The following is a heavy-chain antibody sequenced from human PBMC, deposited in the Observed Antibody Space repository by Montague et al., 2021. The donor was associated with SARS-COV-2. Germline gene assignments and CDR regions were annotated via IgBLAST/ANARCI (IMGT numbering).Heavy chain of an antibody. CDR2: IYYSGST. Sequence: SETLSLTCTVSGGSISSSSYYWGWIRQPPGKGLEWIGSIYYSGSTYYNPSLKSRVTISVDTSKNQFSLKLSSVTAADTAVYYCVRHERQWLRLYPYYFDYWGQGTLVTVSS. CDR1: GGSISSSSYY. CDR3: VRHERQWLRLYPYYFDY. J-gene: IGHJ4*02. V-gene: IGHV4-39*01. D-gene: IGHD5-12*01.